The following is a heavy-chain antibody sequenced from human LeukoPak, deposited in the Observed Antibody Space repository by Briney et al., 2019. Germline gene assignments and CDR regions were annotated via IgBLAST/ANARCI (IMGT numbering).Heavy chain of an antibody. D-gene: IGHD3-22*01. CDR1: GYSFTSYW. V-gene: IGHV5-51*01. J-gene: IGHJ4*02. CDR3: ARQYYDSSGYTTN. CDR2: IYPGDSDT. Sequence: RGESLKISCKGSGYSFTSYWIGWVRQMPGKGLEWMGIIYPGDSDTRYSPSFQGQVTISADKSISTAYLQWSSLKASDTAMYYCARQYYDSSGYTTNWGQGTLVTVSS.